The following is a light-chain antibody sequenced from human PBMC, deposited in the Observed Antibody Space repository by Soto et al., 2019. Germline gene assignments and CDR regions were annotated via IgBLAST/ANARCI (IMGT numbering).Light chain of an antibody. CDR3: AAWDDSLNGVV. CDR2: RDN. V-gene: IGLV1-47*01. Sequence: QSALTQSPSASGTPGQRVTISCSGSSSNIGSNYVYWYQQLPGTAPKLLIYRDNQRPSGVPDRFSGSKSGTSASLAISGLRSEDEADYYCAAWDDSLNGVVFGGGTQLTVL. CDR1: SSNIGSNY. J-gene: IGLJ2*01.